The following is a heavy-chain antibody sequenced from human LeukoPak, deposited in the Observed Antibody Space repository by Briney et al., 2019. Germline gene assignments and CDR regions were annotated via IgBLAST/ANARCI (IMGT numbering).Heavy chain of an antibody. V-gene: IGHV4-38-2*01. CDR3: ARQASLGYCSGGSCYSNDAYYYYYYMDV. CDR1: GYSISSGYY. D-gene: IGHD2-15*01. J-gene: IGHJ6*03. Sequence: PSETLSLTCAVSGYSISSGYYWGWIRQPPGKGLEWIGCIYHSGSTYYNSSLKSRVTISVDTSKNQFSLKLSSVTAADPAVYYCARQASLGYCSGGSCYSNDAYYYYYYMDVWGKGTTVTVSS. CDR2: IYHSGST.